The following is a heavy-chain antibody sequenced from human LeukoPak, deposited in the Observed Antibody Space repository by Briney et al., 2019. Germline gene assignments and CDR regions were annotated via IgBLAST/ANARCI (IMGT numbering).Heavy chain of an antibody. CDR2: ISGSGGST. Sequence: PGGSLRLSCAASGFTFSSYAMSWVRQAPGKGLEWVSAISGSGGSTYYADSVKGRFTISRDNAKNSLYLQMNSLRAEDTAVYYCARSHSGDIVLDYWGQGTLVTVSS. CDR3: ARSHSGDIVLDY. D-gene: IGHD5-12*01. CDR1: GFTFSSYA. J-gene: IGHJ4*02. V-gene: IGHV3-23*01.